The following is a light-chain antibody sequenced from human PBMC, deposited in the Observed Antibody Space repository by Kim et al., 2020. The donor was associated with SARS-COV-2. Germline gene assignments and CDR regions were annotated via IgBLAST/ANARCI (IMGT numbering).Light chain of an antibody. CDR1: QSVTTS. V-gene: IGKV3-11*01. CDR2: GAS. J-gene: IGKJ5*01. Sequence: LPPGDRATLASTACQSVTTSLVWYQQKHGHAPSLLIYGASSRATGIPARFSGSGSGTDFTLTISSLEPEDFAVYYCQQRSSWPVTFGQGTRLEIK. CDR3: QQRSSWPVT.